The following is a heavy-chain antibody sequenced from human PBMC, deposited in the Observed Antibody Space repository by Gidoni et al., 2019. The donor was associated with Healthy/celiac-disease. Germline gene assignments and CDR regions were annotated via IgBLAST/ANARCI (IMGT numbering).Heavy chain of an antibody. V-gene: IGHV3-11*06. D-gene: IGHD2-15*01. CDR1: GFTFRSYY. CDR3: ARGARYCSGGSCYFGHY. CDR2: ISSRSSYT. J-gene: IGHJ4*02. Sequence: QVQLVESGGGLVKPGGSLRLSCAASGFTFRSYYMSWIRQAPGKGLEWVSYISSRSSYTNYADSVKGRFTISRDNAKNSLYLQMNSLRAEDTAVYYCARGARYCSGGSCYFGHYWGQGTLVTVSS.